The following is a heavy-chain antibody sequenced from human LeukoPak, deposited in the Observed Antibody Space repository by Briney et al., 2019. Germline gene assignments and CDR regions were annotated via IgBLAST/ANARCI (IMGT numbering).Heavy chain of an antibody. V-gene: IGHV5-51*01. CDR3: VRPPH. D-gene: IGHD1-14*01. CDR2: IYPGDSDA. J-gene: IGHJ4*02. Sequence: GESLKISCKGSGYTFTNYWVGWVRQMPGKGLEWMGIIYPGDSDARYSPSFQGQVTISADKSISTAYLQWSGLKASATAIYYCVRPPHWGQGTLVTVSS. CDR1: GYTFTNYW.